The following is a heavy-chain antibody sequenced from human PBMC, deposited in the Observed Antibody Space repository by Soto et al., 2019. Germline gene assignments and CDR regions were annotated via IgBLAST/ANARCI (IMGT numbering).Heavy chain of an antibody. CDR1: VESISIYY. V-gene: IGHV4-59*01. CDR2: MYYSGST. D-gene: IGHD1-20*01. CDR3: VRAPAWLYKGMDV. Sequence: PSETLSLTCTVSVESISIYYWSWIRQPPGKGLEWIGYMYYSGSTNYNPSLKSRVTISVDTSKNQFSLKLSSVTAADTAVYYCVRAPAWLYKGMDVWGQGTTVTVSS. J-gene: IGHJ6*02.